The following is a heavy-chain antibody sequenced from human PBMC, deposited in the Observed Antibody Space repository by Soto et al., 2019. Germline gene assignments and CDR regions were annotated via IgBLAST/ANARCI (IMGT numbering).Heavy chain of an antibody. Sequence: GGSLRLSCAASGFTFSSYAMSWVRQAPGKGLEWVSAISGSGGSTYYADSVKGRFTISRDNSKNTLYLQMNSLRAEDTAVYYCAKGAQYYYDSSGPHWYFDLWGRGTLVTVSS. V-gene: IGHV3-23*01. D-gene: IGHD3-22*01. J-gene: IGHJ2*01. CDR1: GFTFSSYA. CDR2: ISGSGGST. CDR3: AKGAQYYYDSSGPHWYFDL.